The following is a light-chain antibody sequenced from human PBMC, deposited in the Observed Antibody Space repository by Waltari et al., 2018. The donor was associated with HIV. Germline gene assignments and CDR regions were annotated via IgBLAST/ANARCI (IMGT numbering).Light chain of an antibody. J-gene: IGLJ2*01. V-gene: IGLV2-18*02. CDR2: DVS. CDR1: SSDVGNYNE. CDR3: SSFTTSITVV. Sequence: QSALTQPPSVSGSLGQSVTISCTGTSSDVGNYNEVSWYQQSPGTAPKLMIYDVSNRPPGVPYRFAGSKSGNTASLTISGLQAEDEADYYCSSFTTSITVVFGGGTKLTVL.